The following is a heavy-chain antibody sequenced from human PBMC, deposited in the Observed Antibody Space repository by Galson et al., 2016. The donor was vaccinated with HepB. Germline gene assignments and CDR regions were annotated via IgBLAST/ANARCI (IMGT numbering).Heavy chain of an antibody. J-gene: IGHJ4*02. D-gene: IGHD1-1*01. CDR2: IKPDGRET. CDR1: GFIFSDFW. Sequence: SLRLSCAASGFIFSDFWMNWVRQAPGKGLEWVANIKPDGRETYYVDSVKGRFTISRDNAKSSLSLQMDSLRGDDAAVYYCARAQWNPGRRAAYFDHWGQGIMVTVSS. V-gene: IGHV3-7*04. CDR3: ARAQWNPGRRAAYFDH.